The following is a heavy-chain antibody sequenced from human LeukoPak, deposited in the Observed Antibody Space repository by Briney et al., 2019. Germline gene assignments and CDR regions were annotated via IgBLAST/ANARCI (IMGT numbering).Heavy chain of an antibody. J-gene: IGHJ4*02. CDR2: IKEDGSEK. Sequence: GGSLRLSCAASGFTFDDYGMSWVRQVPGKGLECVAKIKEDGSEKHYVDSVKGRFTISRDNTKNSLYLQMNSLRAEDTAVYYCARDYTGGWNDYWGQGTLVIVSS. CDR3: ARDYTGGWNDY. V-gene: IGHV3-7*01. D-gene: IGHD7-27*01. CDR1: GFTFDDYG.